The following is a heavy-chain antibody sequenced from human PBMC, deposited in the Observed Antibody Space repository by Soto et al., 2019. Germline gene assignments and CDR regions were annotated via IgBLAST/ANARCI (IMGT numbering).Heavy chain of an antibody. Sequence: EVQLLESGGGLEQPGGSLRLSCAASGFTFRDYAMSWVRQAPGKGLEWVTTITGSSSNLYYSDSVKGRFAISRDNSKNTLNLQMNSLTDEDTAVNYYARGAAVYGRLTHDYWGQGTLVTVSS. D-gene: IGHD3-10*01. CDR1: GFTFRDYA. V-gene: IGHV3-23*01. J-gene: IGHJ4*02. CDR3: ARGAAVYGRLTHDY. CDR2: ITGSSSNL.